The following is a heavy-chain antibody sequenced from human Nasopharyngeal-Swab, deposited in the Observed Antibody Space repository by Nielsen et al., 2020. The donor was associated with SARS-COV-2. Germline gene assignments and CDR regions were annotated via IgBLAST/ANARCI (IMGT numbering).Heavy chain of an antibody. D-gene: IGHD2-2*03. CDR2: ISGSGGST. Sequence: GESLKISCAASGFTFSSYAMSWVRRAPGKGLEWVSAISGSGGSTYYADSVKGRFTISRDNSKNTLYLQMNSLRAEDTAVYYCAKGPGYCSSTSRARKAYFDYWGQGTLVTVSS. J-gene: IGHJ4*02. CDR3: AKGPGYCSSTSRARKAYFDY. V-gene: IGHV3-23*01. CDR1: GFTFSSYA.